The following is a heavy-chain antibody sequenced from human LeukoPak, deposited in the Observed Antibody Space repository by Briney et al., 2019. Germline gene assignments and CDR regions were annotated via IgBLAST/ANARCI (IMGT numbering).Heavy chain of an antibody. CDR1: GYTFTSSG. D-gene: IGHD3-3*01. CDR2: ISAYNGNT. J-gene: IGHJ3*02. V-gene: IGHV1-18*01. Sequence: GASVKVSCKASGYTFTSSGISWVRQAPGQGLEWMGWISAYNGNTNYAQKLQGRVTMTTDTSTSTAYMELSSLRSEDTAVYYCAADSRRTYYDFWSGYWYAFDIWGQGTMVTVSS. CDR3: AADSRRTYYDFWSGYWYAFDI.